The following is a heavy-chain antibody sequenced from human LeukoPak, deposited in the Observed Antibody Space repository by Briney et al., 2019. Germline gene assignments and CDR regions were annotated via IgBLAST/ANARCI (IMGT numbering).Heavy chain of an antibody. V-gene: IGHV3-30*04. CDR2: ISYDGSIK. D-gene: IGHD5-18*01. J-gene: IGHJ4*02. CDR1: GFTFSNYA. Sequence: PGGSLRLSCAASGFTFSNYAMHWVRQAPGKGLEWVTVISYDGSIKYYADSVKGRFTISRDSSKNTLYLQMSSLRAEDTAVYYCAKYWVDTVMVHLDYWGQGTLVTVSS. CDR3: AKYWVDTVMVHLDY.